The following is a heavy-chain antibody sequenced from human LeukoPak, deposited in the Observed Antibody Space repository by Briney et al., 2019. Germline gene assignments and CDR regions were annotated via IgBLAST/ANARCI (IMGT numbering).Heavy chain of an antibody. CDR1: GFTFSSYG. V-gene: IGHV3-30*18. CDR3: AKGDWFDP. CDR2: ISYDGSNK. J-gene: IGHJ5*02. Sequence: GRSLRLSCAASGFTFSSYGMHWVRQAPGKGLEWVAVISYDGSNKYYADSVKGRFTISRDNSKNTLYLQMNSLRAEDTAVYYCAKGDWFDPWGQGTLVTVSS.